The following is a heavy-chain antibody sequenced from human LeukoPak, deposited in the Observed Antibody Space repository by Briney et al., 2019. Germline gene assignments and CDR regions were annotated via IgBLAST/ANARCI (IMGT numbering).Heavy chain of an antibody. V-gene: IGHV1-2*02. CDR2: INPNSGGT. CDR1: GYTFTGYY. Sequence: GASVKVSCKASGYTFTGYYMHWVRQAPGQGLEWMGWINPNSGGTNYAQKFQGRVTMTRDTSISTAYMELSRLRSDDTAVYYCATIPYSYGYGPFDYWGQGTLVTVSS. J-gene: IGHJ4*02. CDR3: ATIPYSYGYGPFDY. D-gene: IGHD5-18*01.